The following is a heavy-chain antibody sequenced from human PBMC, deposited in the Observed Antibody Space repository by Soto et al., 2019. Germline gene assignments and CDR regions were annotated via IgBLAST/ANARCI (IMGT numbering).Heavy chain of an antibody. CDR1: GFSFSSHA. CDR3: ARDASGGGTRWFDP. J-gene: IGHJ5*02. V-gene: IGHV3-30-3*01. Sequence: QVQLVESGGGVVQPGRSLRLSCAASGFSFSSHAMHWVRQAPGKGLEWVAIMSYDGSNEHYADSVKGRFTITRDNSKNTLYLQMNSLTTEDTAVYYCARDASGGGTRWFDPWGQGTLVTVSS. D-gene: IGHD2-15*01. CDR2: MSYDGSNE.